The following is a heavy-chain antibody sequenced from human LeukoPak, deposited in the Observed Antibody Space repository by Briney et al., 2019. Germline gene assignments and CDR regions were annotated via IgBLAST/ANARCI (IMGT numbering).Heavy chain of an antibody. CDR2: ISGGGGST. CDR1: GFSFSDYY. D-gene: IGHD3-3*01. CDR3: ARGVPYDSWSGPHYSDY. J-gene: IGHJ4*02. Sequence: GGSLRLSCVVSGFSFSDYYMNWVRQAPGKGLEWVSTISGGGGSTYYADSVKGRFTISRDSAKNSLYLQMNSLRAEDTAVYYCARGVPYDSWSGPHYSDYWGQGTLVTVSS. V-gene: IGHV3-21*01.